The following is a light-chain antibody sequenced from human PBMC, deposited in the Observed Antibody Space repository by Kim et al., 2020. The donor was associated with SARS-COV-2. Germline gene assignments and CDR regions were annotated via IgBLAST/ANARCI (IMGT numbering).Light chain of an antibody. V-gene: IGKV3-11*01. CDR2: DVS. CDR3: QHRKTWPVT. J-gene: IGKJ4*01. Sequence: EVVLTQSPATLSLSPGERATLSCRASQSVNNYLAWYQQKPGQAPRLLLYDVSNRATGIPARFSGSGSGTDFTLTINSLEPEDSAVYYCQHRKTWPVTFGGGTKVDIK. CDR1: QSVNNY.